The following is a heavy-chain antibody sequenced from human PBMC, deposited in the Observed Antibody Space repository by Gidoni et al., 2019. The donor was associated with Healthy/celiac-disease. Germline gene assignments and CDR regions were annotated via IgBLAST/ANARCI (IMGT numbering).Heavy chain of an antibody. CDR1: GFTFSSYS. Sequence: EVQLVESGGGLVKPGGSLRLSCAASGFTFSSYSMNWVRQAPGKGLEWVSSISSSSSYIYYADSVKGRFTISRDNAKNSLYLQMNSLRAEDTAVYYCARDYYSSGWYAASRPFDYWGQGTLVTVSS. CDR2: ISSSSSYI. CDR3: ARDYYSSGWYAASRPFDY. J-gene: IGHJ4*02. V-gene: IGHV3-21*01. D-gene: IGHD6-19*01.